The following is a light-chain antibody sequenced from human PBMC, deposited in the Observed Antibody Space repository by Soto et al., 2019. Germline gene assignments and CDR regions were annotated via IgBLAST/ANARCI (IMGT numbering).Light chain of an antibody. CDR3: QQYNNWPPVDT. Sequence: EIVMTQSPATLSLSPGERATLSCRASQSVSTTLAWYQQKPGQAPRLLIYGASTRATGIPARFSGSGSGTEFTLTISSLQSEDFAVYYCQQYNNWPPVDTFGQGTKLEIK. CDR1: QSVSTT. J-gene: IGKJ2*01. CDR2: GAS. V-gene: IGKV3-15*01.